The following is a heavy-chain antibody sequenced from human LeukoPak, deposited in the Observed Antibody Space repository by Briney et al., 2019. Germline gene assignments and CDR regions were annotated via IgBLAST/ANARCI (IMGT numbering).Heavy chain of an antibody. CDR2: ISGDGGST. Sequence: GGSLRLSCAASGFTFSNYDMSWVRQAPGKGLEWVSLISGDGGSTFYADSVKGRFTISRDNSKNSLYLQMNSLRSDDTALYYCARESESSGWYDYWGQGTLVTVSS. V-gene: IGHV3-43*02. J-gene: IGHJ4*02. D-gene: IGHD6-19*01. CDR1: GFTFSNYD. CDR3: ARESESSGWYDY.